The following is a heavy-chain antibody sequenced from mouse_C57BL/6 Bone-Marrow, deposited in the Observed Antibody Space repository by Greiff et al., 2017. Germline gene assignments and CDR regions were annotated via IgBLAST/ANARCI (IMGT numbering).Heavy chain of an antibody. V-gene: IGHV1-5*01. CDR3: TRAFYYNGSNPWIAY. Sequence: EVQLQQSGTVLARPGASVKMSCKTSGYTFTSYWMHWVKQRPGQGLEWIGAIYPGNSDTSYNQKFKGKAKLTAVTSARTAYMKLSSLTNEDSAVYYCTRAFYYNGSNPWIAYWGQGTLVTVSA. J-gene: IGHJ3*01. D-gene: IGHD1-1*01. CDR2: IYPGNSDT. CDR1: GYTFTSYW.